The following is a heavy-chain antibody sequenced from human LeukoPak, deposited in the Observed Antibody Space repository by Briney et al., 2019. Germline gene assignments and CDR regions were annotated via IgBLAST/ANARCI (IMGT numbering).Heavy chain of an antibody. CDR1: GFTFRIYG. CDR2: ISYDGSNK. D-gene: IGHD3-22*01. J-gene: IGHJ4*02. Sequence: GGSLRLSCAGFTFRIYGMHWVRQAPGKGLEWVAIISYDGSNKNYADSVKGRFTISRDNSKNTLYLQMNSLRAEDTAVYYCAKGRDYYDSSGYYDATPFDYWGQGTLVTVYS. CDR3: AKGRDYYDSSGYYDATPFDY. V-gene: IGHV3-30*18.